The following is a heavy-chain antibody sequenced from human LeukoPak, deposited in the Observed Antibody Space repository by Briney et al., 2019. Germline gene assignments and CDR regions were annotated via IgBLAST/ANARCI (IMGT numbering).Heavy chain of an antibody. CDR1: GYSFTNYW. Sequence: GESLKISCKGSGYSFTNYWIGWVRQMPGKGLEWMGIIYPGDSDTRYSPSFQGQVTISADKSISTAYLQWSSLKASDTAMYYCARSGGSGSYYEYAPNYFDYWGQGTLVTVSS. CDR2: IYPGDSDT. J-gene: IGHJ4*02. CDR3: ARSGGSGSYYEYAPNYFDY. V-gene: IGHV5-51*01. D-gene: IGHD3-10*01.